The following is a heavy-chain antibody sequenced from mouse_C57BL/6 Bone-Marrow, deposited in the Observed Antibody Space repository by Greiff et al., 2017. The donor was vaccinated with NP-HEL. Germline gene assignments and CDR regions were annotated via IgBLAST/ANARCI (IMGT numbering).Heavy chain of an antibody. J-gene: IGHJ4*01. CDR1: GYTFTSYG. CDR2: IYPRSGNT. CDR3: CLSCYYAIDY. V-gene: IGHV1-81*01. Sequence: LVESGAELARPGASVKLSCKASGYTFTSYGISWVKQRTGQGLEWIGEIYPRSGNTYYNEKFKGKATLTADKSSSTAYMELRCLTSDDSAVYFCCLSCYYAIDYWGRGSSVTVTS. D-gene: IGHD2-12*01.